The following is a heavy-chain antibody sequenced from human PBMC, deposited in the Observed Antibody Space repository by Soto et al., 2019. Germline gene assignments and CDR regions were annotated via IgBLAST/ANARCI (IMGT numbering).Heavy chain of an antibody. J-gene: IGHJ4*02. D-gene: IGHD5-18*01. CDR3: ARGPNGDTAMVFN. Sequence: QVPGQGLEWMGIINPSGGSTSYAQKFQGRVTMTRDTSTSTVYMELSSLRSEDTAVYYCARGPNGDTAMVFNWGQGTLVTVSS. V-gene: IGHV1-46*01. CDR2: INPSGGST.